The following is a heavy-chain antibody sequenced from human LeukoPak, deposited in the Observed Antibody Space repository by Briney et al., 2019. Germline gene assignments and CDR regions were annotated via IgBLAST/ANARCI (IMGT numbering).Heavy chain of an antibody. D-gene: IGHD2-2*01. V-gene: IGHV4-39*07. CDR2: MYYSGST. J-gene: IGHJ4*02. Sequence: SETLSLTCAVSGGSITTSGYYLHWIRQPPGKGLEWVGTMYYSGSTYYNPSLKSRVNISVDTSKNQFSLKLSSVTAADTAVYCCARGYQLLGKFDYWGQGTLVTVSS. CDR3: ARGYQLLGKFDY. CDR1: GGSITTSGYY.